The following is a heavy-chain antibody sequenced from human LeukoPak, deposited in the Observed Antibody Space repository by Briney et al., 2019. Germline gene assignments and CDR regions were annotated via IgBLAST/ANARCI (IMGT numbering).Heavy chain of an antibody. CDR3: ARVRLDCTNGVCYPHYFDY. CDR2: ISSSSSYI. Sequence: GGSLRLSCAASGFTFSSYAMHWVRQAPGKGLEWVSSISSSSSYIYYADSVKGRFTISRDNAKNSLYLQMNSLRAEDTAVYYCARVRLDCTNGVCYPHYFDYWGQGTLVTVSS. CDR1: GFTFSSYA. D-gene: IGHD2-8*01. V-gene: IGHV3-21*01. J-gene: IGHJ4*02.